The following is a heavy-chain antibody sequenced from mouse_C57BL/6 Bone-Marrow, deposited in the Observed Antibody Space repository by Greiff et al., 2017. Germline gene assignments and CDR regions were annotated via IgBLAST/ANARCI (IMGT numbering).Heavy chain of an antibody. D-gene: IGHD2-2*01. V-gene: IGHV14-3*01. CDR1: GFNFKNTY. J-gene: IGHJ2*01. Sequence: VQLQQSVAELVRPGASVKLSCTASGFNFKNTYMHWVKQRPEQGLAWIGRIDPANGNTKYAPKFQGKATITADTSSNTAYLQLSSLTAEDTAIYYCAIMVSFDYWGQGTTLTVSS. CDR2: IDPANGNT. CDR3: AIMVSFDY.